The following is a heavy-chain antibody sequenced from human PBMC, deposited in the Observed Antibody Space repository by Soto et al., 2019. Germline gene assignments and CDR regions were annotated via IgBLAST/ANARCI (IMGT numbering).Heavy chain of an antibody. CDR3: AKTPRYCTSTSCYAGYFDY. J-gene: IGHJ4*02. Sequence: QPGGSLRLSCAASGFTFSSYAMSWVRQAPGKGLEWVSAISGSGGSTYYADSVKGRFTISRDNSKNTLCLQMNSLRAEDTAVYYCAKTPRYCTSTSCYAGYFDYWGQGTLVTVSS. CDR2: ISGSGGST. V-gene: IGHV3-23*01. D-gene: IGHD2-2*01. CDR1: GFTFSSYA.